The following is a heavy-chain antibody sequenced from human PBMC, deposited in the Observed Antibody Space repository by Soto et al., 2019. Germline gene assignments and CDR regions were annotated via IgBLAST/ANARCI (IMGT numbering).Heavy chain of an antibody. D-gene: IGHD6-19*01. CDR1: GGSISSYY. J-gene: IGHJ4*02. V-gene: IGHV4-39*01. CDR3: ARQLAVAGYFDY. Sequence: SETLSLTCTVSGGSISSYYWGWIRQPPGKGLEWIGSIYYSGSTYYNPSLKSRVTISVDTSKNQFSLKLSSVTAADTAVYYCARQLAVAGYFDYWGQGTLVTVSS. CDR2: IYYSGST.